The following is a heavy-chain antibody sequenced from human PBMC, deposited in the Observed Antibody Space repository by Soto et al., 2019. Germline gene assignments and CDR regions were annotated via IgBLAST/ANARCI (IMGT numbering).Heavy chain of an antibody. CDR2: MNPNSGNT. V-gene: IGHV1-8*01. CDR1: GYTFTSYD. Sequence: QVQLVQSGAEVKKPGASVKVSCKASGYTFTSYDINWVRQATGQGLEWMGWMNPNSGNTGYAQKFQGRVTMTRNTYISTAYMELSSLRSEDTAVYYCARDCISTSCYLDYYYYGMDVWGQGTTVTVSS. D-gene: IGHD2-2*01. CDR3: ARDCISTSCYLDYYYYGMDV. J-gene: IGHJ6*02.